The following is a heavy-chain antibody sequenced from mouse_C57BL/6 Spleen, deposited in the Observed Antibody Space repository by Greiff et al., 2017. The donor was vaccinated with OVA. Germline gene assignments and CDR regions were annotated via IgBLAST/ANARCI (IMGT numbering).Heavy chain of an antibody. J-gene: IGHJ2*01. Sequence: EVMLVESGGGLVKPGGSLKLSCAASGFTFSSYTMSWVRQTPEKRLEWVATISGGGGNTYYPDSVKGRFTISRDNAKNTLYLQMSSLRSEDTALYYCARHPGTFDYWGQGTTLTVSS. V-gene: IGHV5-9*01. CDR2: ISGGGGNT. CDR1: GFTFSSYT. CDR3: ARHPGTFDY. D-gene: IGHD4-1*01.